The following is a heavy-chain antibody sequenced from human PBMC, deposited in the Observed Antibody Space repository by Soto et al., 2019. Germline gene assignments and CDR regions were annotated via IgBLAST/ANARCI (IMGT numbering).Heavy chain of an antibody. CDR2: SYSSGST. J-gene: IGHJ4*02. D-gene: IGHD4-17*01. CDR3: ARTTAVPNTLRSRYFFDY. Sequence: PSETLSLTCTVSGGAISFYNWNWIRQSPGKGLEWIGYSYSSGSTNYNPSLKSRVTISVDTPKNQFSLQLTYVTAADTAVYYCARTTAVPNTLRSRYFFDYWGQGTLVTVSS. V-gene: IGHV4-59*01. CDR1: GGAISFYN.